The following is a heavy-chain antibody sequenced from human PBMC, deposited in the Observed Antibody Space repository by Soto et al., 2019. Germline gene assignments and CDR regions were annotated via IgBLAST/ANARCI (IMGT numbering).Heavy chain of an antibody. J-gene: IGHJ3*02. V-gene: IGHV3-21*02. D-gene: IGHD2-15*01. CDR2: ISSGSSYI. CDR1: GFTFSTYT. CDR3: ARGYGAFDI. Sequence: EVQLVESGGGLVKPGGSLRLSCAASGFTFSTYTMNWVRQAPGKGLEWVSSISSGSSYIYYADSVRGRFTISRDNAKNSLYLQMNSLRAEDTAVYYCARGYGAFDIWGQGTMVTVSS.